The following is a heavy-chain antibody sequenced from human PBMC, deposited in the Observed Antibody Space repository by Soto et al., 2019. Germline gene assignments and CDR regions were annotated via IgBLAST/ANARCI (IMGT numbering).Heavy chain of an antibody. V-gene: IGHV1-2*04. J-gene: IGHJ5*02. CDR3: ARDGRFLEWLFDGGPANNWFDP. D-gene: IGHD3-3*01. Sequence: GTSVKVSCKASGYTFTGYYMHWVRQAPGQGLEWMGWINPNSGGTNYAQKFQGWVTMTRDTSISTAYMELSRLRSDDTAVYYCARDGRFLEWLFDGGPANNWFDPWGQGTLVTVSS. CDR2: INPNSGGT. CDR1: GYTFTGYY.